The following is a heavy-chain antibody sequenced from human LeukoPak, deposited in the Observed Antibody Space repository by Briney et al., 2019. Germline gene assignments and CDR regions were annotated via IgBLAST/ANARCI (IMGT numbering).Heavy chain of an antibody. Sequence: GRSLRLSCAASGFTFSSHAMHWVRQAPGKGLEWVADISHDGSNKYYEDSVKGRFTISRDNPKNTLYLQMNSLRGDDAAVYYCAKAVGSISWSFDYWGQGTLVTVSS. CDR1: GFTFSSHA. J-gene: IGHJ4*02. CDR2: ISHDGSNK. D-gene: IGHD6-13*01. CDR3: AKAVGSISWSFDY. V-gene: IGHV3-30-3*01.